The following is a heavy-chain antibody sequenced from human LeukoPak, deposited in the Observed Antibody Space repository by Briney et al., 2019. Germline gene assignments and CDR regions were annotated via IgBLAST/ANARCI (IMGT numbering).Heavy chain of an antibody. CDR3: AKAGLYCSSTSCYHYYYYYMDV. V-gene: IGHV3-30*02. J-gene: IGHJ6*03. CDR2: TRYDGRNK. CDR1: GFTFSSYG. Sequence: PGGSLRLSCAASGFTFSSYGMHWVRQAPGKGLEWVAFTRYDGRNKYYADSVKGRFTISRDNSKNTLYLQMNSLIAEDTAVYYCAKAGLYCSSTSCYHYYYYYMDVWGKGTTVTVSS. D-gene: IGHD2-2*01.